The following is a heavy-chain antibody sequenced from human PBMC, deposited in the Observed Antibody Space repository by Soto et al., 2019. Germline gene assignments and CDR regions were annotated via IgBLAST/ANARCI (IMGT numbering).Heavy chain of an antibody. Sequence: ASVKVSCKASGGTFSSYAISWVRQAPGQGLEWMGGIIPIFGTANYAQKFQGRVTITADKSTSTAYMELSSPRSEDTAVYYCARGFKTVAYCGGDCYSNAFDIWGQGTMVTVSS. D-gene: IGHD2-21*02. CDR3: ARGFKTVAYCGGDCYSNAFDI. CDR1: GGTFSSYA. V-gene: IGHV1-69*06. J-gene: IGHJ3*02. CDR2: IIPIFGTA.